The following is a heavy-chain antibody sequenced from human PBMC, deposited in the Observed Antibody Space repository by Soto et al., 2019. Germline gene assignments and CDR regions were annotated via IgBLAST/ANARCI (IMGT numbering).Heavy chain of an antibody. Sequence: QVQLVQSGAEVKKPGSSVKVSCKASGGTFNTYGITWVRQALGQGLEWMGVIIPLFGTPTYAQNFQGRISITADKSSSTAYMELSSLRSDDTAVYYCAREGTSIVGTTYDYYYGLDVWGQGTTVTVSS. J-gene: IGHJ6*02. V-gene: IGHV1-69*06. D-gene: IGHD1-26*01. CDR3: AREGTSIVGTTYDYYYGLDV. CDR1: GGTFNTYG. CDR2: IIPLFGTP.